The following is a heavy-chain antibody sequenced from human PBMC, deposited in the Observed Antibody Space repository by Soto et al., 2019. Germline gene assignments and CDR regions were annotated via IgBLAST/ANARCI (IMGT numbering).Heavy chain of an antibody. D-gene: IGHD3-3*01. V-gene: IGHV1-69*13. J-gene: IGHJ5*02. CDR3: ARVVGSSIFGPESGWFDP. Sequence: AASVKVSCKASGGTFSSYAISWVRQAPGQGLEWMGGIIPIFGTANYAQKFQGRVTITADESTSTAYMELSSLRSEDTAVYYCARVVGSSIFGPESGWFDPWGQGTLVTVSS. CDR1: GGTFSSYA. CDR2: IIPIFGTA.